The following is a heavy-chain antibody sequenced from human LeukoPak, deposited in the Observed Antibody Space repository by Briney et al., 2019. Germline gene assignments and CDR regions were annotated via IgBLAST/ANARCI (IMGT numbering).Heavy chain of an antibody. CDR1: GGSISSSSYY. J-gene: IGHJ5*02. V-gene: IGHV4-39*01. Sequence: PSETLSLTCTVSGGSISSSSYYWAWLRQPPGKGLEWIGSIYYSGSAYYTPSLKSRVTISVDTSKTPFSLKLNSVTAADTAVYYCARHDWFDPWGQGTLVTVSS. CDR2: IYYSGSA. CDR3: ARHDWFDP.